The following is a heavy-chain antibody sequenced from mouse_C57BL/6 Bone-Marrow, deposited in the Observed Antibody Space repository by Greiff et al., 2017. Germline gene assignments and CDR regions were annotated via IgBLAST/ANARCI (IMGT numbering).Heavy chain of an antibody. CDR1: GYTFTSYW. Sequence: QVQLQQSGAELVMPGASVKLSCKASGYTFTSYWMHWVKQRPGQGLEWIGEIDPSDSYTNYNQKFKGKSTLTVDKSSSTAYMQLSSLTSEDSAVYYCARPAYYYGSSYGYAMDYWGQGTSVTVSS. CDR2: IDPSDSYT. V-gene: IGHV1-69*01. D-gene: IGHD1-1*01. J-gene: IGHJ4*01. CDR3: ARPAYYYGSSYGYAMDY.